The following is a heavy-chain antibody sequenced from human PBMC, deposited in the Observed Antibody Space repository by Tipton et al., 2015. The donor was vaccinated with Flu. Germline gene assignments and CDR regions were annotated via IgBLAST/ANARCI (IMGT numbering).Heavy chain of an antibody. CDR3: AKGYRAASAHNFDH. CDR2: ISWNSGSI. CDR1: GFTFDDYA. Sequence: SLRLSCAASGFTFDDYAMHWVRQAPGKGLEWVSGISWNSGSIGYADSVKGRFTISRDNAKNSLYLQMNSLRAEDTALYYCAKGYRAASAHNFDHWGQGTLVTVSS. D-gene: IGHD2-15*01. V-gene: IGHV3-9*01. J-gene: IGHJ4*02.